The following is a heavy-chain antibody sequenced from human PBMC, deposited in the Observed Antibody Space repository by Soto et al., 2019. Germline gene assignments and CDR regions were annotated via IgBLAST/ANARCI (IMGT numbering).Heavy chain of an antibody. CDR2: ISAYNGNT. Sequence: ASVKVSCKASGYTFTSYGISWVRQAPGQGLEWMGWISAYNGNTNYAQKLQGRVTMTTDTSTSTAYMELRSLRSDDTAVYYCASTLRPNYYDTRGLSLNVWGKGTTVT. CDR3: ASTLRPNYYDTRGLSLNV. V-gene: IGHV1-18*04. J-gene: IGHJ6*03. CDR1: GYTFTSYG. D-gene: IGHD3-22*01.